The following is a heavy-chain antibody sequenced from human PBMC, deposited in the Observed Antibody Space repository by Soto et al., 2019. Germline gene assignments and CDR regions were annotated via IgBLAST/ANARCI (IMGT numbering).Heavy chain of an antibody. CDR1: GGSLSGYY. Sequence: KTSETLSLTCAVYGGSLSGYYWTWIRQPPGTGLEWIGEINHSGSTNYNPSLKSRVTISVDTSKNQFSLKLTSVTAADTAVYYCARDKITGLFDYWGQGTLVTVSS. V-gene: IGHV4-34*01. J-gene: IGHJ4*02. D-gene: IGHD2-8*02. CDR3: ARDKITGLFDY. CDR2: INHSGST.